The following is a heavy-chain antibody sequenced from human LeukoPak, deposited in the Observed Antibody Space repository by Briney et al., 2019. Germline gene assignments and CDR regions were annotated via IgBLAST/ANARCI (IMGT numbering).Heavy chain of an antibody. V-gene: IGHV4-39*07. CDR3: ARNRGSYADY. J-gene: IGHJ4*02. CDR1: GGSISSSSYY. Sequence: SETLSLTCTVSGGSISSSSYYWGWIRQPPGKGLEWIGSIYYSGSTYYNPSLKSRVTISVDTSKNQFSLKLSSVTAADTAVYYCARNRGSYADYWGQGTLVTVSS. D-gene: IGHD1-26*01. CDR2: IYYSGST.